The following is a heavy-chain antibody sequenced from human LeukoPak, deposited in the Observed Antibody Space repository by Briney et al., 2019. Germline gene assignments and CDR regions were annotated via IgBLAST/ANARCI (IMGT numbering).Heavy chain of an antibody. Sequence: GGSLRLSCAASGFTFRTYWIHWVRQAPGKGLEWVSAISNNGGYTYYADSVQGRFTISRDNSKSTLCLQMNSLRAEDTAVYYCAKQLGYCSDGSCYFPYWGQGTLVTVSS. D-gene: IGHD2-15*01. CDR2: ISNNGGYT. CDR3: AKQLGYCSDGSCYFPY. J-gene: IGHJ4*02. CDR1: GFTFRTYW. V-gene: IGHV3-23*01.